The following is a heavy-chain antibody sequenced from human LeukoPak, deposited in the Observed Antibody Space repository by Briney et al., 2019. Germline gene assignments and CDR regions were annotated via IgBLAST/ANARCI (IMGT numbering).Heavy chain of an antibody. J-gene: IGHJ4*02. V-gene: IGHV1-2*06. CDR2: INPNSGGT. D-gene: IGHD5-12*01. CDR3: ARDIGYGDYGRDY. Sequence: GASVKISCRASGYTFTDYYIHWVRQAPGQGLEWMGRINPNSGGTDHAHKFRGRVTMTRDTSISTAFMDLSGLISDDTAVHYCARDIGYGDYGRDYWGQGTLVTVSS. CDR1: GYTFTDYY.